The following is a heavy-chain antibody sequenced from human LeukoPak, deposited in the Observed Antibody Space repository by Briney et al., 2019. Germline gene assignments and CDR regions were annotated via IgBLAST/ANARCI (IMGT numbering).Heavy chain of an antibody. Sequence: ASVKVSCKASGYTLTDHYLHWVRQAPGQGLEWMGIINPSGGSTSYAQKFQGRVTMTRDTSTSTVYMELSSLRSEDTAVYYCASSGYYYEGDYWGQGTLVTVSS. CDR2: INPSGGST. CDR1: GYTLTDHY. J-gene: IGHJ4*02. D-gene: IGHD3-22*01. V-gene: IGHV1-46*01. CDR3: ASSGYYYEGDY.